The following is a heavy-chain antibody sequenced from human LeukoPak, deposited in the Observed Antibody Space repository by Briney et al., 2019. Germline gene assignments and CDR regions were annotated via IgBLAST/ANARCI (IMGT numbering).Heavy chain of an antibody. CDR1: GYSIRNGYS. CDR3: ARFDYVWETHGMDAFDI. CDR2: MNHGGST. Sequence: SETLSLTCGLSGYSIRNGYSWDWIRPTPGKGLERIGRMNHGGSTTYSPSLRSRVTSSLVTSKNAFSLRLRSVTAADTAVYYCARFDYVWETHGMDAFDIWGHGTMVTVSS. V-gene: IGHV4-38-2*01. J-gene: IGHJ3*02. D-gene: IGHD3-16*01.